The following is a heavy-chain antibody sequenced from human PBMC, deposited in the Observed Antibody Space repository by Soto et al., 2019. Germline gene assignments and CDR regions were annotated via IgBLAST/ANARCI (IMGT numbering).Heavy chain of an antibody. Sequence: QVQLVQSGAEVKKPGSSVKVSCKAYGGTFSSYAISWVRQAPGQGLEWMGGIIPIFGTANYAQKFQGRVTITADESTSTAYMELSSLRSEDTSVYYCAIQVIAVAGTTPFDNWGQRTLVTVSS. V-gene: IGHV1-69*12. CDR1: GGTFSSYA. J-gene: IGHJ4*02. D-gene: IGHD6-19*01. CDR2: IIPIFGTA. CDR3: AIQVIAVAGTTPFDN.